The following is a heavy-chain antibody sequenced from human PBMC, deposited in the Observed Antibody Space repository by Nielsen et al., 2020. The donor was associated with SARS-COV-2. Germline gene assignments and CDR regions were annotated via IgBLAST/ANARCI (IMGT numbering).Heavy chain of an antibody. V-gene: IGHV3-48*02. D-gene: IGHD3-22*01. CDR3: ARQDTYYYDSSGYTTPFDL. CDR2: ISSSSSTI. Sequence: GESLKISCAASGFTFSSYSMNWVRQAPGKGLEWVSYISSSSSTIYYADSVKGRFTISRDNAKNSLYLQMNSLRDEDTAVYYCARQDTYYYDSSGYTTPFDLWGRGTLVTVSS. J-gene: IGHJ2*01. CDR1: GFTFSSYS.